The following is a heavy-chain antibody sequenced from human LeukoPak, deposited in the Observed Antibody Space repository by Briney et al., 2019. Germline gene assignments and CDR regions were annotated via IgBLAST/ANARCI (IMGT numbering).Heavy chain of an antibody. CDR2: ISSSGSTI. CDR1: GFTFSDYY. D-gene: IGHD2-2*01. J-gene: IGHJ5*02. CDR3: ALNPPRYCSSTSCS. V-gene: IGHV3-11*01. Sequence: GGSLRLSCAASGFTFSDYYMSWIRQAPGKGLEWVSYISSSGSTIYYADSVKGRFTISRDNAKNSLYLQMNSLRAEDTAVYYCALNPPRYCSSTSCSWGQGTLVTVSS.